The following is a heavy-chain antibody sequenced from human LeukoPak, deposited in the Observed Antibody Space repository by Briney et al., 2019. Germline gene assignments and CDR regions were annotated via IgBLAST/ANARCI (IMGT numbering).Heavy chain of an antibody. CDR1: GGSISGYY. CDR2: IYTSGST. J-gene: IGHJ6*03. CDR3: ARDYYDSSGYYMDV. D-gene: IGHD3-22*01. Sequence: SETLSLTCTVSGGSISGYYWSWIRQPAGKGLEWIGRIYTSGSTNYNPSLKSRVTMSVDTSKNQSSLKLSSVTAADTAVYYSARDYYDSSGYYMDVWGKGTTVTVSS. V-gene: IGHV4-4*07.